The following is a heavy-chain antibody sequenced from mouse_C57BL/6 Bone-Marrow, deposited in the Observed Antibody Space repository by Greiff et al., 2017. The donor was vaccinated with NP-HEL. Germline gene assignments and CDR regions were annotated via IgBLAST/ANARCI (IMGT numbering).Heavy chain of an antibody. V-gene: IGHV5-16*01. CDR1: GFTFSDYY. Sequence: DVKLVESEGGLVQPGSSMKLSCTASGFTFSDYYMAWVRQVPEKGLEWVANINYDGSSTYYLDSLKSRFIISRDNAKNILYLQMSSLKSEDTATYYCARDITTVVATDWYFDVWGTGTTVTVSS. CDR2: INYDGSST. J-gene: IGHJ1*03. CDR3: ARDITTVVATDWYFDV. D-gene: IGHD1-1*01.